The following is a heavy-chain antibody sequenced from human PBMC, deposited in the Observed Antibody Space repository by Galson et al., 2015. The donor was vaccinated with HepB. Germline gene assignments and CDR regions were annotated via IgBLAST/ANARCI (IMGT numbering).Heavy chain of an antibody. Sequence: SLRLSCAASGFTFSSYSMNWVRQAPGKGLEWVSSISSSSSYIYYADSVKGRFTISRDNAKNSLYLQMNSLRAEDTAVYYCARDFPPREVTIFGVVNYYMDVWGKGTTVTVSS. CDR3: ARDFPPREVTIFGVVNYYMDV. CDR1: GFTFSSYS. CDR2: ISSSSSYI. J-gene: IGHJ6*03. D-gene: IGHD3-3*01. V-gene: IGHV3-21*01.